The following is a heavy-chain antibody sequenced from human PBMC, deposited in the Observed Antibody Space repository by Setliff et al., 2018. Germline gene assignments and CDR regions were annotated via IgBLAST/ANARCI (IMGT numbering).Heavy chain of an antibody. V-gene: IGHV1-2*02. CDR3: ARVSEQYLAFDY. CDR1: GYTFTGYY. Sequence: ASVKVSCKASGYTFTGYYMHWIRQAPGQGLEWVGWINPNSGDTTYAQKFQGRVTMTWDTSITTAYMDLGRLMSHDTAVYFCARVSEQYLAFDYWGQGTLVTVSS. CDR2: INPNSGDT. J-gene: IGHJ4*02. D-gene: IGHD4-4*01.